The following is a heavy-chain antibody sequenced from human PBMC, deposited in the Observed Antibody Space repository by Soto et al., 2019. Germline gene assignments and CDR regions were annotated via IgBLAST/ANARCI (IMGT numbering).Heavy chain of an antibody. J-gene: IGHJ2*01. CDR3: ARCYCSVGSCYACWHFDL. Sequence: QVQLVQSGAEVKKPGASVKVSCQASGYTFTNYAISWVRQAPGQGLEWKRWISASTRNTDQAQNFQARVTMTIDTSTNTANMELRSLRSDDTAVYYCARCYCSVGSCYACWHFDLWGRGTLVTVSS. CDR2: ISASTRNT. V-gene: IGHV1-18*01. CDR1: GYTFTNYA. D-gene: IGHD2-15*01.